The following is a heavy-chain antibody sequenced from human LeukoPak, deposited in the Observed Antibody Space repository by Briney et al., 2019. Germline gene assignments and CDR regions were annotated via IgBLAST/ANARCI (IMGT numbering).Heavy chain of an antibody. CDR1: GFTFSSYG. D-gene: IGHD2-2*01. J-gene: IGHJ4*02. CDR2: ISGRSSST. CDR3: ARGSFHCSTISCPNDH. Sequence: PGGSLRLSCAASGFTFSSYGMSWVRQAPGKGLEWVSAISGRSSSTYYADSVKGRFTISRDNSKNTLYVQMNSLRAEDTAVHYCARGSFHCSTISCPNDHWGQGTLVTVSS. V-gene: IGHV3-23*01.